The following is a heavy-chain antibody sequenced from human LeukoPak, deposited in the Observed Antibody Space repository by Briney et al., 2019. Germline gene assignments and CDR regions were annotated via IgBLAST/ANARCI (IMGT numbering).Heavy chain of an antibody. CDR1: GHSISSGYY. D-gene: IGHD5-18*01. CDR2: IYTSGST. V-gene: IGHV4-4*09. J-gene: IGHJ4*02. CDR3: ARASGYNFNFDY. Sequence: SETLSLTCTVSGHSISSGYYWGWIRQPPGKGLEWIGYIYTSGSTSYNPSLESRVTISVDTSKNQLSLKVSSVTAADTAVYYCARASGYNFNFDYWGQGTLVTVSS.